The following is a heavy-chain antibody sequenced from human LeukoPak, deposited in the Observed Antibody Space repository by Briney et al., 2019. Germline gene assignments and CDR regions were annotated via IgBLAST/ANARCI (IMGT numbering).Heavy chain of an antibody. D-gene: IGHD5-12*01. CDR3: AGNSGYDSCLDY. V-gene: IGHV1-2*02. Sequence: ASVKVSCKAFGYTFIDYYMHWVRQAPGQGLEWMGWINPNSGGTNYAQKFQGRVTMTRDTSISTAYMELSRLRSDDTAVYYCAGNSGYDSCLDYWGQGTLVTVSS. CDR2: INPNSGGT. J-gene: IGHJ4*02. CDR1: GYTFIDYY.